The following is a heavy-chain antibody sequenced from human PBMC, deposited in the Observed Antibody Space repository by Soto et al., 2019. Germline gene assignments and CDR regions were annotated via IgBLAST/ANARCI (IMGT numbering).Heavy chain of an antibody. CDR2: IIPIFGTA. J-gene: IGHJ5*02. V-gene: IGHV1-69*13. CDR3: ASCYSSSPDYADYPCWFDP. CDR1: GGTFSSYA. D-gene: IGHD4-17*01. Sequence: SVKVSCKASGGTFSSYAISWVRQAPGQGLEWMGGIIPIFGTANYAQKFQGRVTITADESTSTAYMELSSLRSEDTAVYYCASCYSSSPDYADYPCWFDPWGQGTLVTVSS.